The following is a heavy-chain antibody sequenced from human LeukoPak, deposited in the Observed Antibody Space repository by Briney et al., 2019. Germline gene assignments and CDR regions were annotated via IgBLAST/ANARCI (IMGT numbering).Heavy chain of an antibody. CDR1: GASMTSHY. Sequence: SETLSLTCTVSGASMTSHYWSWIRQPPGRELEWIGYLSSTGSTDYNPSLESRVAISVDTSKNQFSLKLSSVTAADTAVYYCARLRRTGNTGYYHDSWGQGTLVTVSS. D-gene: IGHD3-9*01. V-gene: IGHV4-59*08. CDR2: LSSTGST. CDR3: ARLRRTGNTGYYHDS. J-gene: IGHJ4*02.